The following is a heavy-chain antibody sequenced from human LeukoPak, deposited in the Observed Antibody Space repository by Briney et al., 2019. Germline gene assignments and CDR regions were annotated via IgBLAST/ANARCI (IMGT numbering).Heavy chain of an antibody. V-gene: IGHV3-23*01. D-gene: IGHD3-22*01. J-gene: IGHJ4*02. CDR3: AKVWDTYYYDSSGSFDY. Sequence: PGGSLRLSCAASGFTLSSYAMSWVRQAPGKGLEWVSAISSSGGSTYSADSVKGRFTISRDNSKNTLYLQMNSLRAEDTAVYYCAKVWDTYYYDSSGSFDYWGQGTLVTVSS. CDR1: GFTLSSYA. CDR2: ISSSGGST.